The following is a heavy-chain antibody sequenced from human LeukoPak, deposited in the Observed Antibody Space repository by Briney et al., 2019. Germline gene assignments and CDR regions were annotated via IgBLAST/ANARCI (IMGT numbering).Heavy chain of an antibody. Sequence: ASVKVSCKASGYTFTDYYVHWVRQAPGQGLEWMGWINPNNDGTNYAQNFQGRVTMTRDTSISTAYMELNSLTSDDTAVYYCAMAGGGLDYWGQGTLVTVSS. J-gene: IGHJ4*02. D-gene: IGHD3-16*01. CDR3: AMAGGGLDY. V-gene: IGHV1-2*02. CDR2: INPNNDGT. CDR1: GYTFTDYY.